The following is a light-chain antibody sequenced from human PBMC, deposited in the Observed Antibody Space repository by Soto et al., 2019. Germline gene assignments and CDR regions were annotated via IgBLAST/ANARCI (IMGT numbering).Light chain of an antibody. CDR3: CTRV. V-gene: IGLV2-23*01. Sequence: QSALTQPASVSGSPGQSITISCTGTSSDVGGYNLVSWYQQHPGKAPKLMIYEGSKRPSGVSNRFSGSKSGNTASLTISGLQAEDEADYYCCTRVFGTGTKVTVL. CDR1: SSDVGGYNL. CDR2: EGS. J-gene: IGLJ1*01.